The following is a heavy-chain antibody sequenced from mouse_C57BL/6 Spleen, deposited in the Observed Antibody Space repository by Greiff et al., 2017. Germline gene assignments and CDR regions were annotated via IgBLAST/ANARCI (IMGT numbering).Heavy chain of an antibody. CDR2: ISNKANGYTT. Sequence: EVMLVESGGGLVQPGGSLSISCAASGFTFTDYNMSWVRQPPGKALEWLGFISNKANGYTTEYSASVKDRFTTARDNSQSILYLQMNALGAEDRATYCCATYPPYAMDYWGQGTSGTVSS. CDR1: GFTFTDYN. V-gene: IGHV7-3*01. J-gene: IGHJ4*01. CDR3: ATYPPYAMDY.